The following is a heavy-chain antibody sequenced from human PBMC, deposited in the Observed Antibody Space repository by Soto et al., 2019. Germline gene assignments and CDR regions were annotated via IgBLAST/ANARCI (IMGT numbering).Heavy chain of an antibody. Sequence: GASVKVSCKASGGTFSSYAINRVRQAPGQGLEWMGGIIPIFATADYAQKFQGRVTITADESTSTAYMELNSLKTEDTAVYYCARYSTYYYDSSGYGPYYYGMDVWGQGTTVTVSS. CDR2: IIPIFATA. CDR3: ARYSTYYYDSSGYGPYYYGMDV. J-gene: IGHJ6*02. V-gene: IGHV1-69*13. D-gene: IGHD3-22*01. CDR1: GGTFSSYA.